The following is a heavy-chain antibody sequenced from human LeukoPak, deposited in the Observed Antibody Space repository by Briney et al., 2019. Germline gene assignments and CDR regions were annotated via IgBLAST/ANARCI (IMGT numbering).Heavy chain of an antibody. CDR2: IYYSGST. CDR3: ARDNGDYGSNDAFDI. J-gene: IGHJ3*02. Sequence: KPSETLSLTCTVSGGSISSYYWSWIRQPPGKGLEWIGYIYYSGSTNHNPSLKSRVTISVDTSKNQFSLKLSSVTAADTAVYYCARDNGDYGSNDAFDIWGQGTMVTVSS. CDR1: GGSISSYY. V-gene: IGHV4-59*01. D-gene: IGHD4-17*01.